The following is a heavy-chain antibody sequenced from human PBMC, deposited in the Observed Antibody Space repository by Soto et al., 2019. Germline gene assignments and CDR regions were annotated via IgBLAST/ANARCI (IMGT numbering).Heavy chain of an antibody. V-gene: IGHV3-33*01. CDR2: IWNDGSIQ. CDR1: GFTFSRYG. D-gene: IGHD4-17*01. J-gene: IGHJ5*02. Sequence: QVQLVESGGGVVQPGRSLRLSCVASGFTFSRYGMHWVRQAPGKGLEWVAVIWNDGSIQVYDDSVKGRFTISRDNSKNTLYLEMDSLRDEDTSVYYCARDDDYEANAIDLWGQGTLVTVSS. CDR3: ARDDDYEANAIDL.